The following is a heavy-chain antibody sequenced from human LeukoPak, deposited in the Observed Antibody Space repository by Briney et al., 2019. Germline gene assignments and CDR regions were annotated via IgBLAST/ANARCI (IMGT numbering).Heavy chain of an antibody. V-gene: IGHV1-2*06. D-gene: IGHD2-15*01. Sequence: ASVKVSLKASGYTFTGNFMHWVRQAPGQGLEWMGLTNPDSGGANYAQKFQGRVTMTRDTSISTAYMELSRLRSDDTAVYYCARGTDCSGGSCLDYWGQGTLVTVSS. CDR3: ARGTDCSGGSCLDY. J-gene: IGHJ4*02. CDR2: TNPDSGGA. CDR1: GYTFTGNF.